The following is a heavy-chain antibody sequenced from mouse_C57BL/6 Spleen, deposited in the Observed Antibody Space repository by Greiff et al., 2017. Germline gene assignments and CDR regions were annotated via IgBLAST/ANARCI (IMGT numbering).Heavy chain of an antibody. D-gene: IGHD1-1*01. V-gene: IGHV2-6*03. CDR1: GFSLTSYG. J-gene: IGHJ3*01. Sequence: VQRVESGPGLVAPSQSLSITCTVSGFSLTSYGVHWVRQPPGKGLAWLVVLWSDGSTTYNSALKSRLSISKDNSKSQVFLKMNSLQTDDTAMYYCAIDYYGSSPFAYWGQGTLVTVSA. CDR3: AIDYYGSSPFAY. CDR2: LWSDGST.